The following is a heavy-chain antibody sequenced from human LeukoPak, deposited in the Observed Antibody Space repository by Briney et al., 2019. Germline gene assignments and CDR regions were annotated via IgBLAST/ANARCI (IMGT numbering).Heavy chain of an antibody. D-gene: IGHD3-10*01. CDR2: IRFDGSNK. V-gene: IGHV3-30*02. CDR1: GFTFSNYG. J-gene: IGHJ4*02. CDR3: PTPSSLRDGSGSPDY. Sequence: GGSLRLSCVASGFTFSNYGMHWVRQAPGKGLEWVAFIRFDGSNKYYADPVKGRLTISRDNSKNTLFLQMSSLTADDTAVYYCPTPSSLRDGSGSPDYWGQGTLVTVSS.